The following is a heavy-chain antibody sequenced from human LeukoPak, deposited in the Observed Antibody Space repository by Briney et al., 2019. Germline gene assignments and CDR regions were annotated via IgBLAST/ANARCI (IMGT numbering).Heavy chain of an antibody. V-gene: IGHV4-39*07. Sequence: PSETLSLTCTVSGGSISSSSDYWGWIRQPPGKGLEWIGSIYYSGSTYYNPSLKSRVTISVDTSKNQFSLKLSSVTAADTAVYYCARASCSGGGCYAIYYYGMDVWGQGTTVTVSS. D-gene: IGHD2-15*01. CDR3: ARASCSGGGCYAIYYYGMDV. CDR1: GGSISSSSDY. CDR2: IYYSGST. J-gene: IGHJ6*02.